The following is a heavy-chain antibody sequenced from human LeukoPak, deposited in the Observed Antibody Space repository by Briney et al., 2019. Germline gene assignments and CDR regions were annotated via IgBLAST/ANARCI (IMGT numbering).Heavy chain of an antibody. J-gene: IGHJ4*02. CDR3: ARSNGLRYFDR. V-gene: IGHV3-48*03. Sequence: GGSLRLSCVASGFTFSTYAMNWIRQAPGKGLEWVAYFGSTGAIHYADSMRGRFTISRDNAEMSLFLHVNSLRVDDTAVYYCARSNGLRYFDRWGQGTLVTVSS. CDR2: FGSTGAI. CDR1: GFTFSTYA. D-gene: IGHD2-8*01.